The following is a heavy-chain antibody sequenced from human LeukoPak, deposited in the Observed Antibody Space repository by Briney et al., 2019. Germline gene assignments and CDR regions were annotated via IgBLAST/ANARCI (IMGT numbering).Heavy chain of an antibody. J-gene: IGHJ6*03. V-gene: IGHV3-23*01. D-gene: IGHD2-21*01. CDR3: AKQPYNYYYLDV. CDR1: GLTFHDYA. Sequence: GGSPRLSCAISGLTFHDYAMTWVRQAPGKGLEWVSTIVGDSSKTYYADSVKGRFTISRDNSNYMLFLHMNNLRAEDTAIYYCAKQPYNYYYLDVWAKGPRSPSP. CDR2: IVGDSSKT.